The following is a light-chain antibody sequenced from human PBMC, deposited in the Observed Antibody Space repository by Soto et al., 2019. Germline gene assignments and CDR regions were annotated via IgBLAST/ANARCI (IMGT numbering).Light chain of an antibody. CDR2: VGTAGILG. CDR3: GADPGSVNTFVYV. CDR1: SGYSDYK. J-gene: IGLJ1*01. V-gene: IGLV9-49*01. Sequence: QSVLTQPPSASASLGASVTLTCTLSSGYSDYKVDWYQQRPGKGPRFVMRVGTAGILGSKGDGIPDRFSVLGSGLTRFLTIKNIQAEDEGDYHCGADPGSVNTFVYVFGPGTKLPVL.